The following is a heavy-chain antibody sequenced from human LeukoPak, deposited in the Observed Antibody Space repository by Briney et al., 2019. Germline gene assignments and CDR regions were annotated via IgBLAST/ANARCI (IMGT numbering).Heavy chain of an antibody. CDR3: AKRGVVIRVILVGFHKEAYYFDS. CDR1: GITLSNYG. J-gene: IGHJ4*02. CDR2: ISDSGGRT. V-gene: IGHV3-23*01. Sequence: GGSLGLSCAVSGITLSNYGMSWVRQAPGKGREWVAGISDSGGRTKYADSVKGRFTISRDNSKNTLYLQMNSLRAEDTAVYFCAKRGVVIRVILVGFHKEAYYFDSWGQGALVTVSS. D-gene: IGHD3-10*01.